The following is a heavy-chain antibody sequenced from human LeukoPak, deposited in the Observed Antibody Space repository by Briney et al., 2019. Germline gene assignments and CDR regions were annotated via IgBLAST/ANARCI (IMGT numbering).Heavy chain of an antibody. D-gene: IGHD3-3*01. CDR1: GFTVSSNY. CDR2: ISYDGSNK. V-gene: IGHV3-30*18. CDR3: AKSPVAYNYDFWSGQSYYFDY. Sequence: GGSLRLSCAASGFTVSSNYMSWVRQAPGKGLEWVAVISYDGSNKYYADSVKGRFTISRDNSKNTLYLQMNSLRAEDTAVYYCAKSPVAYNYDFWSGQSYYFDYWGQGTLVTVSS. J-gene: IGHJ4*02.